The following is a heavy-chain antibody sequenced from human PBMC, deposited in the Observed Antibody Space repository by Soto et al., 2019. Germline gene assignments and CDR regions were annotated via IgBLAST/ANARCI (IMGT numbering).Heavy chain of an antibody. CDR2: IYYSGST. V-gene: IGHV4-39*01. CDR1: GGSISSSSYY. J-gene: IGHJ5*02. Sequence: PSETLSLTCTVSGGSISSSSYYWGWIRQPPGKGLEWIGSIYYSGSTYYNPSLKSRVTISVDTSKNQFSLKLSSVTAADTAVYYCARHDEVWIGHSYNSSEPSGQGTLVNVAS. CDR3: ARHDEVWIGHSYNSSEP. D-gene: IGHD3-3*01.